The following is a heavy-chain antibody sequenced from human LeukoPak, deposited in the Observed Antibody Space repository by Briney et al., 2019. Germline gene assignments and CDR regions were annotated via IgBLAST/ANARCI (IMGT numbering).Heavy chain of an antibody. CDR1: SGSISSDDYY. J-gene: IGHJ4*02. D-gene: IGHD3-22*01. CDR3: ARGETYYYDNSPYVDS. V-gene: IGHV4-30-4*01. CDR2: IYYSGST. Sequence: PSETLSLTCTVSSGSISSDDYYWSWIRQPPGEGLEWIGSIYYSGSTYYSPSFKSRLSISIDTSKNQFSLKLSSVTAADTAVYYCARGETYYYDNSPYVDSWGQGTLVTVSS.